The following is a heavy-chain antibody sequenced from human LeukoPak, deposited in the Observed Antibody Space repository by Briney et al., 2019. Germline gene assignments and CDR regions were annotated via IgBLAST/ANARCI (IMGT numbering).Heavy chain of an antibody. D-gene: IGHD5-18*01. Sequence: KPSETLSLTCAVSGESFSGYFWTWIRQPPGKGLEWIGESNHFGSTDYNPSHKSRVTISVDTSKRQFSLNVRSVTDADTAVYFCARGRLQLWSFPLPYNHYAIDVWGQGTTVTVSS. CDR2: SNHFGST. J-gene: IGHJ6*02. V-gene: IGHV4-34*01. CDR3: ARGRLQLWSFPLPYNHYAIDV. CDR1: GESFSGYF.